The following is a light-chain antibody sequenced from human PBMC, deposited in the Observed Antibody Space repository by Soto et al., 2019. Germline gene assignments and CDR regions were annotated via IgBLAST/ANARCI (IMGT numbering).Light chain of an antibody. J-gene: IGKJ3*01. Sequence: EIQMTQSPSSLSASLGDRVTITCQASQDINDYSNWYQQKPGKAPRLLIYGASFLEVGVPSRFSGSGSGTHFTLTISSLQPEDVATYYCQQYYSYPGTFGPGTKVDIK. CDR3: QQYYSYPGT. CDR1: QDINDY. V-gene: IGKV1-33*01. CDR2: GAS.